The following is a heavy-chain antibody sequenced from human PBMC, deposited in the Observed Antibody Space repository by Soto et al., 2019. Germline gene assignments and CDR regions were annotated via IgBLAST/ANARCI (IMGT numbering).Heavy chain of an antibody. CDR1: GFTFTSSA. V-gene: IGHV1-58*01. D-gene: IGHD3-3*01. CDR2: IVVGSGNT. J-gene: IGHJ6*02. CDR3: AAGRDFWSGYYLTGGGYYYGMGV. Sequence: GASVKVSCKASGFTFTSSAVQWVRQARGQRLEWIGWIVVGSGNTNYAQKFQERVTITRDMSTSTAYMELSSLRSEDTAVYYCAAGRDFWSGYYLTGGGYYYGMGVWGQGTTVTVSS.